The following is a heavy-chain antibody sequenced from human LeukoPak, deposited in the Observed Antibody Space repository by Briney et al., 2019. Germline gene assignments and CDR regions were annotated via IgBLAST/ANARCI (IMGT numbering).Heavy chain of an antibody. CDR1: GGSISSSSYY. CDR3: ARIHFLERGVEKDY. V-gene: IGHV4-39*01. J-gene: IGHJ4*02. D-gene: IGHD3-10*01. Sequence: SETLSLTCTVSGGSISSSSYYWGWIRQPPGKGLEWIGSIYYSGSTYYNPSLKSRVTISVDTSKNQFSLKLSSVTAADTAVYYCARIHFLERGVEKDYWGQGTLVTVSS. CDR2: IYYSGST.